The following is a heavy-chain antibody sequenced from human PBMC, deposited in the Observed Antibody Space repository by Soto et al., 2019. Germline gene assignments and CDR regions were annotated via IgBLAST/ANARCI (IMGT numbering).Heavy chain of an antibody. D-gene: IGHD1-1*01. Sequence: QMQLVQSGPEVKKPGTSVKVSCKASGFTFTSSAVQWVRQARGQRLEWIGWIVVGSGNTNYAQKFQETVTITRDMSTSTAYMELSSLRSEDTAVYYCAASELERGWLDPWGQGTLVTVSS. J-gene: IGHJ5*02. V-gene: IGHV1-58*01. CDR3: AASELERGWLDP. CDR1: GFTFTSSA. CDR2: IVVGSGNT.